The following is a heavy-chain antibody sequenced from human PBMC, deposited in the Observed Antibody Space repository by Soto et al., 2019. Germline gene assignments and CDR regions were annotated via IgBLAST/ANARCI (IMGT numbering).Heavy chain of an antibody. Sequence: QVQLQESGPGLVKPSQTLSLTCTVSGGSISTGGYYGTWIRQHPGKGLEWIGYIYYSGSTYYNPSLKSRVTISVDTSKNQFSLKRSYVTAAETAVYYCARGLSVTLFDNWGQGTLVTVSS. V-gene: IGHV4-31*03. CDR1: GGSISTGGYY. D-gene: IGHD4-17*01. CDR3: ARGLSVTLFDN. CDR2: IYYSGST. J-gene: IGHJ4*02.